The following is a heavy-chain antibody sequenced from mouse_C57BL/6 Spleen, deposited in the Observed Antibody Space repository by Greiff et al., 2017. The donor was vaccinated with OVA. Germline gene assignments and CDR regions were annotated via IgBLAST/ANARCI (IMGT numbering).Heavy chain of an antibody. J-gene: IGHJ2*01. Sequence: VQLQQSGPELVKPGASVKISCKASGYAFNSSWMNWVKQRPGKGLEWIGRIYPGDGDTNYNGKFKGKATLTADKSSSTAYMQLSSLTSEDSAVYFCALNWGAFYYFDYWGQGTTLTVSS. CDR2: IYPGDGDT. V-gene: IGHV1-82*01. D-gene: IGHD4-1*01. CDR3: ALNWGAFYYFDY. CDR1: GYAFNSSW.